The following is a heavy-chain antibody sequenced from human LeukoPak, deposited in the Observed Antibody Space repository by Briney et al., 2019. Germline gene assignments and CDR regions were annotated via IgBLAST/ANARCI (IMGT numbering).Heavy chain of an antibody. J-gene: IGHJ6*03. CDR3: ARGSRCSGGSCYAYYYYYMDV. D-gene: IGHD2-15*01. CDR1: GGSISSHY. Sequence: PETLSLTCTVSGGSISSHYWSWIRQPPGKGLEWIGYIYYSGSTNYSPSLKSRVTISVDTSKNQFSLKLSSVTAADTAVYYCARGSRCSGGSCYAYYYYYMDVWGKGTTVTVSS. CDR2: IYYSGST. V-gene: IGHV4-59*11.